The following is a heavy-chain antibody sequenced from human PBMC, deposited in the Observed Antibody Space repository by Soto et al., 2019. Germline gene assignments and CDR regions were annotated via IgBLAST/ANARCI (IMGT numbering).Heavy chain of an antibody. D-gene: IGHD4-17*01. J-gene: IGHJ4*02. CDR1: GFTFSSYS. Sequence: GGSLRLSCAASGFTFSSYSMNWVRQAPGKGLEWVSYISSSSSTIYYADSVKGRFTISRDNAKNSLYLQMNSLRAEDTAVYYCARVRDYGDYPFDYWGQGTLVTVSS. CDR3: ARVRDYGDYPFDY. CDR2: ISSSSSTI. V-gene: IGHV3-48*01.